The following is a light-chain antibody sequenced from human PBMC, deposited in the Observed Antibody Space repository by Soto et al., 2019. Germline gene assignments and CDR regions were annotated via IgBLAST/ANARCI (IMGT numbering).Light chain of an antibody. CDR1: QSVSSSY. CDR2: GAT. J-gene: IGKJ1*01. V-gene: IGKV3-20*01. CDR3: QQYGDSPPTWT. Sequence: EIVLTQSPGTLSLSPGERATLSCRASQSVSSSYLGWYQQKPGQAPRRLIYGATARATGIPDRFSGSGSGTDFTLTISRLEPEDFAVYYCQQYGDSPPTWTFGQGTKVDIK.